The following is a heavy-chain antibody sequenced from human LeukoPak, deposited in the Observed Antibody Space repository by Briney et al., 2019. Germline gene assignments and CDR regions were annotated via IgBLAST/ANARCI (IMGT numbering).Heavy chain of an antibody. Sequence: GGSLRLSCAASGFTFSSYAMNWVRQAPGEGLECVSSISSRSSYISYADSVKGGFTIPRDNGRTSLYLQMSSLRAEDTAVYYCATLGGSRWYGFSDSWGHGTLVTVSS. CDR3: ATLGGSRWYGFSDS. D-gene: IGHD6-13*01. CDR1: GFTFSSYA. CDR2: ISSRSSYI. V-gene: IGHV3-21*01. J-gene: IGHJ5*01.